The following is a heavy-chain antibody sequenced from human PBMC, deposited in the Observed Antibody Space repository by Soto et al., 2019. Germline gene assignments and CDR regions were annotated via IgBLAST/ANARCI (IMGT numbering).Heavy chain of an antibody. D-gene: IGHD2-2*01. V-gene: IGHV4-59*01. CDR2: IYYSGST. Sequence: SETLSLTCTVSGGSISSYYWSWIRQPPGKGLEWIGYIYYSGSTNYNPSLKSRVTISVDTSKNQFSLKLSSVTAADTAVYYCARKIVVVPAATPPPKDYYYYYMDVWGKGTTVTVSS. J-gene: IGHJ6*03. CDR3: ARKIVVVPAATPPPKDYYYYYMDV. CDR1: GGSISSYY.